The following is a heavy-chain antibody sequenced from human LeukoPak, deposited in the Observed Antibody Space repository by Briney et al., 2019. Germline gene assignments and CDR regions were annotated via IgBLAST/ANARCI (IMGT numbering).Heavy chain of an antibody. CDR3: ARLATPSTMAARGRSWFES. CDR2: IYTSGNT. Sequence: PSETLSLTCTVSGGSISSGSYYWSWIRQPAGKGLEWIGRIYTSGNTNYNPSLKSRVTISVDTSKNQFSLKLNSVTAADTAVYYCARLATPSTMAARGRSWFESWGQGTLVTVSS. CDR1: GGSISSGSYY. D-gene: IGHD6-6*01. J-gene: IGHJ5*01. V-gene: IGHV4-61*02.